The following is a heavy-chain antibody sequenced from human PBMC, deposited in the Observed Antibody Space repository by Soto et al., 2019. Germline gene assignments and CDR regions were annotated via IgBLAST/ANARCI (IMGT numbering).Heavy chain of an antibody. Sequence: VSVKVSCKASGYTFTSYDINWVRQATGQGLEWMGWMNSNSGNAGYAQKFQGRVTMTRNTSISTAYMELSSLRSDVTAVYYCASVGKYYPFWRGYYGYYYYGKDVWSEGTTVTVA. J-gene: IGHJ6*02. V-gene: IGHV1-8*01. CDR3: ASVGKYYPFWRGYYGYYYYGKDV. D-gene: IGHD3-3*01. CDR1: GYTFTSYD. CDR2: MNSNSGNA.